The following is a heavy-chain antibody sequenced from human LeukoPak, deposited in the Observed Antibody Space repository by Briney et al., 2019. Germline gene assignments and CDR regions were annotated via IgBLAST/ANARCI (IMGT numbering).Heavy chain of an antibody. D-gene: IGHD3-9*01. CDR2: IIPIFGTA. CDR3: ARDAFDWLYGLVPYYFDY. J-gene: IGHJ4*02. V-gene: IGHV1-69*05. Sequence: GSSVKVSCKASGGTFSSYAISWVRQAPGQGLEWMGRIIPIFGTANYAQKFQGRVTITTDESTSTAYMELSSLRSEDTAVYYCARDAFDWLYGLVPYYFDYWGQGTLVTVSS. CDR1: GGTFSSYA.